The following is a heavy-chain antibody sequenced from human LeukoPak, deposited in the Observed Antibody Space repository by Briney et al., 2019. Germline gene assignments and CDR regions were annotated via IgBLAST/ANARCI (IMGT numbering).Heavy chain of an antibody. CDR3: ARDRGYSSSWPLDY. D-gene: IGHD6-13*01. Sequence: GRSLRLSCAASGFTFSSYAMHWVRQAPGKGLEWVAVISYDGSNKYYADSVKGRFTISRDNSKNTPYLQMNSLRAEDTAVYYCARDRGYSSSWPLDYWGQGTLVTVSS. CDR2: ISYDGSNK. CDR1: GFTFSSYA. J-gene: IGHJ4*02. V-gene: IGHV3-30*04.